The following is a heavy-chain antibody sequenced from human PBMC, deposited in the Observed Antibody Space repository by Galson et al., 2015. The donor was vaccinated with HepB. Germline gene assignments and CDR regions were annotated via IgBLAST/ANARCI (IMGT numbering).Heavy chain of an antibody. CDR3: AREVDDSSGYYAY. J-gene: IGHJ4*02. Sequence: SVKVSCKASGYTFISYGITWVRQAPGQGLEWMGWINPYNDNINSAQKVQGRVTMTTDTSTNTAYMELRSLKPDDTAVYFCAREVDDSSGYYAYWGQGTLVTVSS. CDR1: GYTFISYG. CDR2: INPYNDNI. D-gene: IGHD3-22*01. V-gene: IGHV1-18*01.